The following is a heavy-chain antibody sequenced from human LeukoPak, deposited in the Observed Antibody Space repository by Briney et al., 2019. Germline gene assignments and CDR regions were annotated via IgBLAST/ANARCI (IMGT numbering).Heavy chain of an antibody. CDR2: MNPSGGST. V-gene: IGHV1-46*01. Sequence: ASVKVSCKASGYTLTNHYIHWVRQAPGQGLEWMGIMNPSGGSTGYPQKFQGRVTMTRDTSTSTVYMELSSLRSEDTAVYYCARDRVSGGYVTFDYWGQGTLVTASS. CDR1: GYTLTNHY. CDR3: ARDRVSGGYVTFDY. J-gene: IGHJ4*02. D-gene: IGHD5-12*01.